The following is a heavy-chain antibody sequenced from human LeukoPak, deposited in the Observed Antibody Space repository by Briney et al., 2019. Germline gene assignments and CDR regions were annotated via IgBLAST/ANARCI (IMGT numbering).Heavy chain of an antibody. CDR1: GGSISSYY. J-gene: IGHJ6*03. CDR2: IYTSGST. D-gene: IGHD1/OR15-1a*01. V-gene: IGHV4-4*07. Sequence: SETLSLTCTVSGGSISSYYWSWIRQPAGNGLEWIGRIYTSGSTNYNPSLKSRVTMSVDTSEDQFSLKLSSVTAADTAVYYCASVGNSTQGYYYYYYMDVWGKGTTVTVSS. CDR3: ASVGNSTQGYYYYYYMDV.